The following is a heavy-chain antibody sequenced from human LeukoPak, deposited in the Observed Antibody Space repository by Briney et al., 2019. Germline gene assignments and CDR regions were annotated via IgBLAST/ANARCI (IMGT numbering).Heavy chain of an antibody. J-gene: IGHJ6*02. V-gene: IGHV3-23*01. D-gene: IGHD4-17*01. Sequence: QTGGSLRLSCAASGFTFGSYAMTWVRQAPGKGLEWVSVISGIGVATYYADSVKGRFTISGDNSKNTLYLQMNSLRAEDTAVYYCAKDRLGDNVAPSRGMDLWGQGTTVTVSS. CDR3: AKDRLGDNVAPSRGMDL. CDR1: GFTFGSYA. CDR2: ISGIGVAT.